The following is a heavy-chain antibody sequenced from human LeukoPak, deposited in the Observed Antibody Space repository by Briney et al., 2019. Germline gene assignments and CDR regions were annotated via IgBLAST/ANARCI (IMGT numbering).Heavy chain of an antibody. CDR3: ARGFTGWGTRGDAFDI. Sequence: PGGSLRLSCAASGFTFSSYAMHWVRQAPGKGLEWVAVISYDGSNKYYADSVKGRFTISRDNAKNSLYLQMNSLRAEDTALYHCARGFTGWGTRGDAFDIWGQGTMVTVSS. CDR1: GFTFSSYA. D-gene: IGHD1/OR15-1a*01. CDR2: ISYDGSNK. J-gene: IGHJ3*02. V-gene: IGHV3-30-3*01.